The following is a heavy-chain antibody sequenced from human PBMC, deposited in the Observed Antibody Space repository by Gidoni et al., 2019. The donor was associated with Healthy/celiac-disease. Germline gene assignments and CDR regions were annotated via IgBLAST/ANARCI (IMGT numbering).Heavy chain of an antibody. J-gene: IGHJ2*01. CDR2: SNHSGST. D-gene: IGHD3-3*01. Sequence: QVQLQQWGAGLLKPSETLSLTCAVYGGSFSGYYWSWIRQPPGKGLEWIGESNHSGSTNYNPSLKSRVTISVDTSKNQFSLKLSSVTAADTAVYYCARDLRFLEWLLPGGGYFDLWGRGTLVTVSS. V-gene: IGHV4-34*01. CDR3: ARDLRFLEWLLPGGGYFDL. CDR1: GGSFSGYY.